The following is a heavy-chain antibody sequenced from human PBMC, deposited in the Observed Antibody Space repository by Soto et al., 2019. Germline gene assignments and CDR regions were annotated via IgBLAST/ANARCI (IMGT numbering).Heavy chain of an antibody. V-gene: IGHV4-59*01. CDR1: GGSISRYY. Sequence: PSETLSLTCTVSGGSISRYYWNWIRQPPGKGLEWIGYIYYSGSTNYNPSLKSRVTISVDTSKNQFSLKLSSVTAADTAVYYCARSSGYSSSRFDYWGQGILVTVSS. D-gene: IGHD6-13*01. CDR2: IYYSGST. J-gene: IGHJ4*02. CDR3: ARSSGYSSSRFDY.